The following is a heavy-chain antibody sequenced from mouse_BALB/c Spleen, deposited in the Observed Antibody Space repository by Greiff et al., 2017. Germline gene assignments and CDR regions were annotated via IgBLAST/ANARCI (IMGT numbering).Heavy chain of an antibody. CDR2: INSNGGST. Sequence: EVKLMESGGGLVQPGGSLKLSCAASGFTFSSYGMSWVRQTPDKRLELVATINSNGGSTYYPDSVKGRFTISRDNAKNTLYLQMSSLKSEDTAMYYCAREGLPLRYWYFDVWGAGTTVTVSS. V-gene: IGHV5-6-3*01. D-gene: IGHD5-5*01. CDR3: AREGLPLRYWYFDV. CDR1: GFTFSSYG. J-gene: IGHJ1*01.